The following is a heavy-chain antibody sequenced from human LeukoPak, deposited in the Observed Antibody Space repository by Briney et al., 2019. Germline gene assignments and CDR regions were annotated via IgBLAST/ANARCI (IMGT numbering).Heavy chain of an antibody. D-gene: IGHD6-25*01. CDR2: IRSIRRYI. J-gene: IGHJ5*02. CDR3: ARSRLRYGWFDP. Sequence: GGSLRLSCAVSGLTFSSYVMSWVRHAPEKGLEWDSSIRSIRRYIYYADSVKGRFTLSRANAKNSLYLQMNSQSAEHTAVYYCARSRLRYGWFDPWGRGTLVTVSS. V-gene: IGHV3-21*01. CDR1: GLTFSSYV.